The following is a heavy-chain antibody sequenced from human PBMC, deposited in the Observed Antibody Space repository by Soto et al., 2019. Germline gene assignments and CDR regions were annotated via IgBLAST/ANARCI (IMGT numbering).Heavy chain of an antibody. CDR2: ISYDGSNK. CDR3: AKELLWFGELLFRHYGMDV. Sequence: QVQLVESGGGVVQPGRSLRLSCAVSGFTFSSYGMHWVRQAPGKGLEWVAVISYDGSNKYYADSVKGRFTISRDNSKNTLYLQMNSLRAEDTAVYYCAKELLWFGELLFRHYGMDVWGQGTTVTVSS. J-gene: IGHJ6*02. CDR1: GFTFSSYG. D-gene: IGHD3-10*01. V-gene: IGHV3-30*18.